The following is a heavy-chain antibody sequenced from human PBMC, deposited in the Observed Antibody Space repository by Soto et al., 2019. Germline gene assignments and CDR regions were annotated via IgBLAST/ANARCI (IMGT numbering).Heavy chain of an antibody. J-gene: IGHJ4*02. CDR3: VKDRGFSRNWFTGDS. Sequence: GGSLRLSCAASGFIFNSFAMSWVRQVPGGGLEWVATITGSGGATYYADSVRGRLTISRDNSENTLYLEMNSLRAEDTAIYYCVKDRGFSRNWFTGDSWGQGTLVTVSS. D-gene: IGHD6-13*01. CDR1: GFIFNSFA. V-gene: IGHV3-23*01. CDR2: ITGSGGAT.